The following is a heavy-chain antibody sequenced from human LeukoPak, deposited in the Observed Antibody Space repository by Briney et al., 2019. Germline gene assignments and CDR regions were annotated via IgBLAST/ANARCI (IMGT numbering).Heavy chain of an antibody. CDR2: IYYSGST. CDR1: GGSISSVSYY. V-gene: IGHV4-39*01. CDR3: ARRYGGYVNYFDY. Sequence: SETLSLTCTVSGGSISSVSYYWGWIRQPPGKGLEWIGSIYYSGSTYYNPSLKSRVTISVDTSKNQFSLKLSSVTTADTAVYYCARRYGGYVNYFDYWGQGTLVTVSS. J-gene: IGHJ4*02. D-gene: IGHD5-12*01.